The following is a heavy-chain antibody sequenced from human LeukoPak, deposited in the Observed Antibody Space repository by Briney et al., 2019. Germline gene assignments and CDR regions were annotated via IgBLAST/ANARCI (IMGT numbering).Heavy chain of an antibody. Sequence: SQTLSLTCTVSGGSISSGSYYWSWIRQPAGKGLEWIGRIYTSGSTNYNPSLKSRVTISVDTSKNQFSLKLSSVTAADTAVYYCARENYGLPDVWGKGTTVTVSS. CDR1: GGSISSGSYY. CDR3: ARENYGLPDV. CDR2: IYTSGST. D-gene: IGHD3-10*01. J-gene: IGHJ6*04. V-gene: IGHV4-61*02.